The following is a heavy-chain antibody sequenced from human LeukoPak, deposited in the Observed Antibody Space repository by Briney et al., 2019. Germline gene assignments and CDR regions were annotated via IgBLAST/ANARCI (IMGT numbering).Heavy chain of an antibody. J-gene: IGHJ4*02. Sequence: ASVKVSCKASGYTFTGYYMHWVRQAPGRGLEWMGRINPNSGGTNYAQKFQGRVTMTRDTSISTAYMELSRLRSDDTAVYYCARDGGAGWSAFDYWGQGTLVTVSS. V-gene: IGHV1-2*06. CDR1: GYTFTGYY. CDR2: INPNSGGT. CDR3: ARDGGAGWSAFDY. D-gene: IGHD3-9*01.